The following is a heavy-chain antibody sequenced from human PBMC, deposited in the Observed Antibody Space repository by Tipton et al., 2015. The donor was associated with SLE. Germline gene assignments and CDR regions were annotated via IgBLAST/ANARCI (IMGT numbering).Heavy chain of an antibody. CDR2: IKQDGSEK. CDR3: ARWGRIDY. J-gene: IGHJ4*02. CDR1: GFTFSRFW. D-gene: IGHD2-15*01. V-gene: IGHV3-7*01. Sequence: SLRLSCAAPGFTFSRFWMSWVRQAPGKGLEWVANIKQDGSEKYYVDSVKGRFTISRDNAKNSLYLQMNSLRAEDTAVYYCARWGRIDYWGQGILVTVSS.